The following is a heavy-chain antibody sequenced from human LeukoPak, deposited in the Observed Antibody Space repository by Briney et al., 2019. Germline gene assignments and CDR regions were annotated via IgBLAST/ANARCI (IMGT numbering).Heavy chain of an antibody. V-gene: IGHV1-46*01. D-gene: IGHD3-10*01. CDR1: GYTFTSYY. J-gene: IGHJ5*02. CDR3: ARDRITMVRGVYNWFDP. Sequence: ASVKVSCKASGYTFTSYYMHWVRQAPGQGLEWIGIINPSGGSTSYAQKFQGRVTMTRDTSTSTVYMELSSLRSEDTAVYYCARDRITMVRGVYNWFDPWGQGTLVTVSS. CDR2: INPSGGST.